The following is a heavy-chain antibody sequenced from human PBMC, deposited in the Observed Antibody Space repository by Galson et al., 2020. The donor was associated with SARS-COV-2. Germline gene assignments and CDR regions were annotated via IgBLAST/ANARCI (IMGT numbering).Heavy chain of an antibody. CDR2: IIPIFGTA. CDR3: ARGGWGYCSSTSCRKEDYYYYGMDV. D-gene: IGHD2-2*01. Sequence: SVKVSCKASGGTFSSYAISWVRQAPGQGLEWMGGIIPIFGTANYAQKFQGRVTITADESTSTAYMELSSLRSEDTAVYYCARGGWGYCSSTSCRKEDYYYYGMDVWGQGTTVTVSS. CDR1: GGTFSSYA. V-gene: IGHV1-69*13. J-gene: IGHJ6*02.